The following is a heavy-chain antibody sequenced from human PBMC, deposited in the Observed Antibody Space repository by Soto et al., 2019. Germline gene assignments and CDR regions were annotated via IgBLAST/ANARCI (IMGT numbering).Heavy chain of an antibody. D-gene: IGHD6-13*01. CDR3: ARDGTAAAGTPLFDY. V-gene: IGHV1-2*04. Sequence: EASVKVSCKASGYTFTGYYMHWVRQAPGQGLEWMGWINPNSGGTNYAQKFQGWVTMTRDTSISTAYMELSRLRSDDTAVYYCARDGTAAAGTPLFDYWGQGTLVTAPQ. CDR1: GYTFTGYY. CDR2: INPNSGGT. J-gene: IGHJ4*02.